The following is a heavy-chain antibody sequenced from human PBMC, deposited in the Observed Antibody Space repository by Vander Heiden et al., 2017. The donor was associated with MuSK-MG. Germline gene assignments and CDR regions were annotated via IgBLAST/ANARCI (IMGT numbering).Heavy chain of an antibody. V-gene: IGHV3-74*01. J-gene: IGHJ4*02. CDR2: INSDGSST. Sequence: EVRLVESGGGLVQPGGSLRLSCAASGFTFSSYWMYWVRQAPGKGLVWVSHINSDGSSTTYADSVKGRFTISRDNAKSTLYLQMNSLRAEDTAVYYCTRVSDPITGTSNTIDYWGQGTLVTVS. D-gene: IGHD1-20*01. CDR1: GFTFSSYW. CDR3: TRVSDPITGTSNTIDY.